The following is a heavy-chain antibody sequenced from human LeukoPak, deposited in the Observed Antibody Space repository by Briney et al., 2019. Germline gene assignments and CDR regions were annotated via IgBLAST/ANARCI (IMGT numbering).Heavy chain of an antibody. V-gene: IGHV1-18*01. CDR3: ARTPYYYGSGSQTMYYYYYMDV. CDR1: GYSENFYG. Sequence: VASVKVSCKTSGYSENFYGITWVRQVAGQGLEWMGWISAQHGQTEYAPNSQDRVTMTTDTYTNTAYMELRSLRSDDTAVYYCARTPYYYGSGSQTMYYYYYMDVWGKGTTVTVSS. D-gene: IGHD3-10*01. CDR2: ISAQHGQT. J-gene: IGHJ6*03.